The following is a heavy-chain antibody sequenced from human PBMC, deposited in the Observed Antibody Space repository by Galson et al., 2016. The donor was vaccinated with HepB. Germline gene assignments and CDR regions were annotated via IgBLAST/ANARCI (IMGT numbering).Heavy chain of an antibody. CDR2: TYFRSKWYS. CDR3: VEGFSLRN. CDR1: GDSVSRNTAA. J-gene: IGHJ4*02. Sequence: SAISGDSVSRNTAAWNWIRQSPQRGLEWLGRTYFRSKWYSDYGFAANVRITISPDTAKNQFSLHLTSVTPDDTGIYYCVEGFSLRNWGQVTLVTVSS. V-gene: IGHV6-1*01.